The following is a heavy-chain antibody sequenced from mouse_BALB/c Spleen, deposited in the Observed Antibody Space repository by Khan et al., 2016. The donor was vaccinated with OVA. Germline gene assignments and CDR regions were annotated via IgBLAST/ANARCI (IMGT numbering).Heavy chain of an antibody. CDR2: INPTSGYT. V-gene: IGHV1-7*01. CDR1: GYTFTTYW. Sequence: VQLQESGAELAKPGASVKMSCKASGYTFTTYWMHWVKQRPGQGLEWIGYINPTSGYTDYNEKFKDRATLSADKSSSKAYMQLSRLTSEDSAVYYCTRDRIDYWGQGTTLTVSS. CDR3: TRDRIDY. J-gene: IGHJ2*01.